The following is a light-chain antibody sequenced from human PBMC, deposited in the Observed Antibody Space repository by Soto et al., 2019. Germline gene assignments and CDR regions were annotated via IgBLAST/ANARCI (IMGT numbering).Light chain of an antibody. J-gene: IGKJ1*01. CDR1: QSDGSN. CDR2: GAS. V-gene: IGKV3D-15*01. CDR3: QQYNNWPRT. Sequence: TQSPGTLSFSPSYTVSLSSRASQSDGSNYLAWYQQKPGQAPRLLIYGASNRATGIPARFSGSGSGTEFTLTISSLQSEDFAVYYCQQYNNWPRTFGQGTKVDTK.